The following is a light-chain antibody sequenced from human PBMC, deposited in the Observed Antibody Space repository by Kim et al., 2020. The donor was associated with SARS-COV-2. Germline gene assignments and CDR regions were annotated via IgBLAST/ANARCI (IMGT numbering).Light chain of an antibody. V-gene: IGLV3-19*01. CDR3: NSRDRSGNHLV. CDR2: GKN. CDR1: SLRNYY. J-gene: IGLJ2*01. Sequence: ALRKAIRIKCQGDSLRNYYANWYQQKPGQAPVLVFYGKNNRPSGVPDRFSGSSSGNTASLTITGAQAEDEADYYCNSRDRSGNHLVFGGGTKLTVL.